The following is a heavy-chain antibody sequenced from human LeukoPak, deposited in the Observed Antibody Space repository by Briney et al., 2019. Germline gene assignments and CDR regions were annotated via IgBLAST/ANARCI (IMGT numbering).Heavy chain of an antibody. D-gene: IGHD3-9*01. V-gene: IGHV4-4*02. CDR3: ARGPSSTYDILTGLDY. J-gene: IGHJ4*02. CDR1: GGSISSSNW. Sequence: SGTLSLTCAVSGGSISSSNWWSWVRQPPGKGLEWIGEIYHSGSTNYNPSLKSRVTISVDTSKNQFSLKLSSVTAADTAVYYCARGPSSTYDILTGLDYWGQGTLVTVSS. CDR2: IYHSGST.